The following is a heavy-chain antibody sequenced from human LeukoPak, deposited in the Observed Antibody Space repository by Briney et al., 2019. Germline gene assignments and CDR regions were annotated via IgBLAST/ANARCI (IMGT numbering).Heavy chain of an antibody. D-gene: IGHD3-10*01. CDR2: INHSGST. CDR1: GGSFSGYY. Sequence: SETLSLTCAVYGGSFSGYYWSWIRQPPGKGLEWTGEINHSGSTNYNPSLKSRVTISVDTSKNQFSLKLSSVTAADTAVYYCARLVRGVKYFDYWGQGTLVTVSS. CDR3: ARLVRGVKYFDY. J-gene: IGHJ4*02. V-gene: IGHV4-34*01.